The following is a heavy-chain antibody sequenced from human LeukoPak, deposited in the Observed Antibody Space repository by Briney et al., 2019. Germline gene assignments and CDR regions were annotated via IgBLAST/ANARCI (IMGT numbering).Heavy chain of an antibody. D-gene: IGHD1-26*01. CDR3: AKVGATQDF. Sequence: PGGSLRLSCAASGFTLSSYAMSSVRQTPRKGLQWVSAVSVSGGSTYYADSVKGRFSISRDNSQNALYLHMNNLSAEDTAVYYCAKVGATQDFWGQGTLVTVSS. CDR2: VSVSGGST. J-gene: IGHJ4*02. CDR1: GFTLSSYA. V-gene: IGHV3-23*01.